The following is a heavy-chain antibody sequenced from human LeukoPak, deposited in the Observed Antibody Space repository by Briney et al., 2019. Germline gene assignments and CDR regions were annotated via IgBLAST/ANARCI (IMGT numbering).Heavy chain of an antibody. D-gene: IGHD6-19*01. CDR3: ARSSYSSWYRSEYFQY. V-gene: IGHV5-51*01. Sequence: GESVKISCEGSGYNFATYWIAWVRQMPGKGLEWMGIIYPRDSDTRYSPSFQGQVTISVDKSISTAYLHWSSLKASDTAMYYCARSSYSSWYRSEYFQYWGQGTLVTVSS. CDR1: GYNFATYW. J-gene: IGHJ1*01. CDR2: IYPRDSDT.